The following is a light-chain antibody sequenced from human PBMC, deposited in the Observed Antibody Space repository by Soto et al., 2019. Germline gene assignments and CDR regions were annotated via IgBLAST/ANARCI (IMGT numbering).Light chain of an antibody. CDR2: ANS. CDR1: SSNIGAGYD. V-gene: IGLV1-40*01. Sequence: QAVLTQPPSVSGAPGQRVTISCTGSSSNIGAGYDVQWYQQLPGTAPRLLIHANSNRPSGVPDRLSGSESGTSGYLAITGLQAEDEGDYYCQSYDNSLSGLVVGGGTKLTVL. J-gene: IGLJ3*02. CDR3: QSYDNSLSGLV.